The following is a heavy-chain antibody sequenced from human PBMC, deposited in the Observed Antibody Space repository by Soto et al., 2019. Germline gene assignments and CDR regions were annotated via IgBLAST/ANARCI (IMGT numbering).Heavy chain of an antibody. Sequence: SETLSLTCAVYGGSFSGYYWSWIRQPPGKGLEWIGEINRSGSTNYNPSLKSRVTISVDTSKNQFSLKLSSVTAADTAVYYCATFYGDYVSYWGQGTLVTVSS. D-gene: IGHD4-17*01. V-gene: IGHV4-34*01. CDR2: INRSGST. CDR1: GGSFSGYY. CDR3: ATFYGDYVSY. J-gene: IGHJ4*02.